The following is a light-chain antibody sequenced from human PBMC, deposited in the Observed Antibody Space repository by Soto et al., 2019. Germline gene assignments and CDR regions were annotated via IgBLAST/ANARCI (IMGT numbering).Light chain of an antibody. J-gene: IGLJ1*01. Sequence: QSVLTQPPSVSGAPGQRVTISCTGSSSNIGAGYDVHWYQQLPGTAPKLLIYGNSNRPSGVPDRFSGSKSGTSASLAITGLQAEDEADYYCQSYDSSLSGSVSGTGTKVTAL. CDR3: QSYDSSLSGSV. CDR1: SSNIGAGYD. V-gene: IGLV1-40*01. CDR2: GNS.